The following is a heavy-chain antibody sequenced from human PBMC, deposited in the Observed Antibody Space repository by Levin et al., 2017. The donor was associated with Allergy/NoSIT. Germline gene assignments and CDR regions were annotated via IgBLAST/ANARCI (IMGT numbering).Heavy chain of an antibody. D-gene: IGHD2-2*01. CDR1: GFTFSSYG. J-gene: IGHJ6*02. Sequence: PGGSLRLSCAASGFTFSSYGMHWVRQAPGKGLEWVAVISYDGSNKYYADSVKGRFTISRDNSKNTLYLQMNSLRAEDTAVYYCAKDGRPLLGYCSSTSCFYYYYGMDVWGQGTTVTVSS. CDR3: AKDGRPLLGYCSSTSCFYYYYGMDV. V-gene: IGHV3-30*18. CDR2: ISYDGSNK.